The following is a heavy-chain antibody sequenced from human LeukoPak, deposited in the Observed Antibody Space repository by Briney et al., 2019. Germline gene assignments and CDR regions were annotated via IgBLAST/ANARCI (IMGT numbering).Heavy chain of an antibody. CDR2: ISGSGGST. CDR1: GFTFSSYA. J-gene: IGHJ4*02. Sequence: GGSLRLSCAASGFTFSSYAMSWVRQAPGKGLEWVSAISGSGGSTYYADSVKGRFTISRDNSKNTLYLQMNSLRAEDTAVYYCAQTESPSAMISQNFDYWGQGTLVTVSS. V-gene: IGHV3-23*01. CDR3: AQTESPSAMISQNFDY. D-gene: IGHD3-22*01.